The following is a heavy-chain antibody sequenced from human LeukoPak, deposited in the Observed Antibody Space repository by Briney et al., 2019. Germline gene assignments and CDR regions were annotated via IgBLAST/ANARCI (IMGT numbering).Heavy chain of an antibody. Sequence: SETLSLTCTVSSGSITRHYWTWIRQAPGKGLEWIGYIHYGGSTNYNPSLKSRVTISVDTSKKQFSLNMSSVTPADTALYYCARDSVDESSGYYPSGAFDLWGQGTLVTVSS. V-gene: IGHV4-59*11. J-gene: IGHJ3*01. CDR1: SGSITRHY. CDR3: ARDSVDESSGYYPSGAFDL. D-gene: IGHD3-22*01. CDR2: IHYGGST.